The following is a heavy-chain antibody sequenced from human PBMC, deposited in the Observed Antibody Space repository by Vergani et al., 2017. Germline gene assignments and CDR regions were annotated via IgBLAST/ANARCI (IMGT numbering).Heavy chain of an antibody. CDR3: ARGETRTDWLDP. CDR1: GVSVSSTAFY. D-gene: IGHD3/OR15-3a*01. J-gene: IGHJ5*02. V-gene: IGHV4-61*02. Sequence: QVQLQESGPGLVKPSQTLSLPCSVSGVSVSSTAFYWNWIRQPAGKGLEWIGRIYGSGNINYNLSLESRVTISRDTSKNQFSRKVHSVTATDTAVYYCARGETRTDWLDPWGQGTQVIVSS. CDR2: IYGSGNI.